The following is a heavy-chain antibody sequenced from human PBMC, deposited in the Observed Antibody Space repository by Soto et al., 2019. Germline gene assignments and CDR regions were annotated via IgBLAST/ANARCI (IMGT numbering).Heavy chain of an antibody. J-gene: IGHJ4*02. D-gene: IGHD3-22*01. Sequence: EVQLLESGGGFVQPGGSLRLSCAASGFTFSNYAMSWVRQAPGKGLEWVSAISGSGGSTYYADSVKGRFTISRDNSKNTLYLQMNSLGAEDTAVYYCASRNYYESSGYYCWYYFDFWGQGTLVTVSS. CDR2: ISGSGGST. CDR1: GFTFSNYA. CDR3: ASRNYYESSGYYCWYYFDF. V-gene: IGHV3-23*01.